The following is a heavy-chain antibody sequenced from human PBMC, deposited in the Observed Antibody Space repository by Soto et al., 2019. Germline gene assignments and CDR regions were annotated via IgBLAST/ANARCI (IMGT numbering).Heavy chain of an antibody. CDR1: GFTVSSNY. Sequence: ESGGALIQPGGSLLLSCAASGFTVSSNYMTWVRQSPGEGLECVSGSYSGGRTYFEDSVKGRITISRDRFKNMMYHKMDNLRAEHAAEYFCERGYGEGSYFSNHWGQGPLVTVSS. J-gene: IGHJ1*01. V-gene: IGHV3-53*01. CDR2: SYSGGRT. D-gene: IGHD3-10*01. CDR3: ERGYGEGSYFSNH.